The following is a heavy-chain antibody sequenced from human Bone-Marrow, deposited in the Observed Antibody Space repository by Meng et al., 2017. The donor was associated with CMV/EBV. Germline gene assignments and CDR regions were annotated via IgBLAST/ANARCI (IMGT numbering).Heavy chain of an antibody. CDR3: ARAGGFGSYSGMDV. V-gene: IGHV4-34*01. D-gene: IGHD3-10*01. CDR2: INHSGGT. Sequence: SETLSLTCAVYGGSFSGYYWSWIRQPPGKGLEWIGEINHSGGTNYNPSLKSRVTISVDTSKNQFSLKLISVTAADTAIYYCARAGGFGSYSGMDVWGQGTTVTVSS. J-gene: IGHJ6*02. CDR1: GGSFSGYY.